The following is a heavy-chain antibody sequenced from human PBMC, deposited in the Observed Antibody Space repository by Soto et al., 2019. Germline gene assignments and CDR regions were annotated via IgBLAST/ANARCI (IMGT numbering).Heavy chain of an antibody. D-gene: IGHD6-6*01. CDR1: GFTFSSHG. Sequence: QVQLVESGGGVVQPGGSLRLSCGASGFTFSSHGMHWVRQAPGKGLEWVAVISYDGSIKNYADSVKGRFTISRDNSKKPLYLQVNSLITEDTAVYYCAKDSSVAALGWGQGTLVTVSS. CDR3: AKDSSVAALG. CDR2: ISYDGSIK. V-gene: IGHV3-30*18. J-gene: IGHJ4*02.